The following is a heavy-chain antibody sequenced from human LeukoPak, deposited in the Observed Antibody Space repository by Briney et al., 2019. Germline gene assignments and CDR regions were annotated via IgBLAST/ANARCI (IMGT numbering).Heavy chain of an antibody. CDR1: GFIFNSYG. V-gene: IGHV3-21*01. CDR3: ARSEGGSENY. J-gene: IGHJ4*02. Sequence: GGSLRLSCEASGFIFNSYGVNWVRQAPGRGLEWVSSISSTGSYIFYADSVKGRFTISRDDAKNSVYLQMNTLRAEDTGIYYCARSEGGSENYWGQGILVAVSS. D-gene: IGHD1-26*01. CDR2: ISSTGSYI.